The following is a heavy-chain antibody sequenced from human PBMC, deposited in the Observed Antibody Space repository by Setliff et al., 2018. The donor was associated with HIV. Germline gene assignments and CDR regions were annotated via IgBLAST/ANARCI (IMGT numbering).Heavy chain of an antibody. Sequence: SETLSLTCIVSGGSIGSYYWSWIRQSPGKGLEWIGYVYYTGSTNYNPSLKSRVTIGVDTSKNQFSLRLTSVTAADAAVYYCARRRPPPSGLYSAYYMDVWGTGTTVTVSS. J-gene: IGHJ6*03. V-gene: IGHV4-59*08. CDR2: VYYTGST. CDR3: ARRRPPPSGLYSAYYMDV. D-gene: IGHD1-26*01. CDR1: GGSIGSYY.